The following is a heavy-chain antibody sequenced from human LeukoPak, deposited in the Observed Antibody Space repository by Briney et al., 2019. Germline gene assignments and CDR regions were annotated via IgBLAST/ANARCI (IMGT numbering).Heavy chain of an antibody. D-gene: IGHD3-10*01. Sequence: PSETLSLTCTVSGGSISSSSYYWGWLRQPPGKGLEWIGSIYYSGSTYYNPSLKSRVTISVDTSKNQFSLKLSSVTAADTAVYYCARQIWFGEFSTPWFDPWGQGTLVTVSS. CDR3: ARQIWFGEFSTPWFDP. CDR1: GGSISSSSYY. V-gene: IGHV4-39*01. J-gene: IGHJ5*02. CDR2: IYYSGST.